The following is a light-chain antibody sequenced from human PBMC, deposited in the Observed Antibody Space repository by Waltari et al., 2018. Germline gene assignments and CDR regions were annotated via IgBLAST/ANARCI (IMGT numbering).Light chain of an antibody. Sequence: QSALTQPASVSGSPGQSITISCTGTSSDVGGYNYVSWYQPHPGKAPKLMIYDVSKRPSGVSTRFSGSKSGNTASLTISGLQAEDEADYYCSSYTSSSTWVFGGGTKVTVL. CDR2: DVS. V-gene: IGLV2-14*01. J-gene: IGLJ3*02. CDR1: SSDVGGYNY. CDR3: SSYTSSSTWV.